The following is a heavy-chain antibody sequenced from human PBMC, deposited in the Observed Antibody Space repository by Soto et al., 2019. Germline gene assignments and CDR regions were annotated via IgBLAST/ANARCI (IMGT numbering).Heavy chain of an antibody. CDR1: GYTFTSYG. J-gene: IGHJ4*02. CDR2: ISAYNGNT. V-gene: IGHV1-18*01. CDR3: ARGVLSMTMIVVVTLFDD. Sequence: ASVKVSCKASGYTFTSYGISWVRQAPGQGLEWMGWISAYNGNTNYAQKLQGRVTMTTDTSTSTAYMELRSLRSDDTAVYYCARGVLSMTMIVVVTLFDDGGQGTLVTVSS. D-gene: IGHD3-22*01.